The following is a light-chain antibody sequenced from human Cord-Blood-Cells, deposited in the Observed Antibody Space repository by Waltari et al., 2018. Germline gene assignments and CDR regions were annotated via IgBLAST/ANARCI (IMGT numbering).Light chain of an antibody. CDR1: SSDVGGYNY. J-gene: IGLJ3*02. V-gene: IGLV2-11*01. Sequence: QSALTQPRSVSGSPGQSVTISCTGTSSDVGGYNYVSWYQQHPGKAPKPMSYDVSKRPSGVPDRFSGSKSGNTASLPISGLQAEGEADYYCCSYAGSYTLVFGGGTKLTVL. CDR2: DVS. CDR3: CSYAGSYTLV.